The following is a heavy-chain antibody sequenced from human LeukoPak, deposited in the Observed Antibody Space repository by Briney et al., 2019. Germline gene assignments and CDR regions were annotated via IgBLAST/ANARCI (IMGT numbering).Heavy chain of an antibody. D-gene: IGHD5-12*01. V-gene: IGHV4-34*01. CDR2: INNRGTT. J-gene: IGHJ4*02. CDR1: GGSLSPHC. Sequence: SETLSLTCAVSGGSLSPHCWAWIRQPLGKGLEWIGEINNRGTTNYCPSLKGRVTISVDTSKNQFSLKLTSVTAADTAMYYCARVPLWWLTPFDYWGQGTLATVSS. CDR3: ARVPLWWLTPFDY.